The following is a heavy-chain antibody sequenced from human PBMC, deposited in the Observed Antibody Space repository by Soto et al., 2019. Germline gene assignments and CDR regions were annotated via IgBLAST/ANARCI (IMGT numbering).Heavy chain of an antibody. CDR3: ARQIRDDSSGYFNWFDP. CDR2: IYYSGST. CDR1: GGSISSSSYY. Sequence: QLQLQESGPGLVKPSETLSLTCTVSGGSISSSSYYWGWIRQPPGKGLEWIGSIYYSGSTYYNPSLKSRVTISVDTSKNQFSLKLSSVTAADTAVYYCARQIRDDSSGYFNWFDPWGQGTLVTVSS. V-gene: IGHV4-39*01. D-gene: IGHD3-22*01. J-gene: IGHJ5*02.